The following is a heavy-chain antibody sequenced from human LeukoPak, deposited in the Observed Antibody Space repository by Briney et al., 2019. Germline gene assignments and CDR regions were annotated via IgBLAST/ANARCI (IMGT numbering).Heavy chain of an antibody. D-gene: IGHD2-15*01. CDR1: GGSISSSSYY. CDR2: IYYSGST. CDR3: ARGSCSDGTCYDNRGYFDY. Sequence: PSETLSLTCTVSGGSISSSSYYWGWIRQPPGKGLEWIGSIYYSGSTYYNPSLKSRVTISVDTSKNQFSLKLSSVTAADTAVYYCARGSCSDGTCYDNRGYFDYWGQGTLVTVSS. J-gene: IGHJ4*02. V-gene: IGHV4-39*01.